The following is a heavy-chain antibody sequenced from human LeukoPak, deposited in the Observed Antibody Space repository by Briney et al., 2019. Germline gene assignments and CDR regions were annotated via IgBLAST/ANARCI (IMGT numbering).Heavy chain of an antibody. D-gene: IGHD3-22*01. CDR1: GFTFNNAW. Sequence: GGSLRLSCAASGFTFNNAWMTWVRQAPGKGLEWVGRIKSKTHGGTTDYAAPVKGRFTISKDDSRNTLYLQMNSLKNEDTAVYYCTTEEVSGYYTNWLDPWGQGTLVTVSS. J-gene: IGHJ5*02. CDR2: IKSKTHGGTT. CDR3: TTEEVSGYYTNWLDP. V-gene: IGHV3-15*01.